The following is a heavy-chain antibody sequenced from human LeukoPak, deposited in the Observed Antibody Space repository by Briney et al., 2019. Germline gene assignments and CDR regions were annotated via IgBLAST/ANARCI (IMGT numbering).Heavy chain of an antibody. Sequence: PSETLSLTCTVSGGSISSYYWSWTRQPAGKGLEWIGRVYTSGSTNYNPSLKSRVTMSVDTSKNQFSLKLSSVTAADTAVYYCASGGYFGSGSYYNHYYYMDVWGKGTTVTVSS. CDR1: GGSISSYY. V-gene: IGHV4-4*07. J-gene: IGHJ6*03. CDR3: ASGGYFGSGSYYNHYYYMDV. D-gene: IGHD3-10*01. CDR2: VYTSGST.